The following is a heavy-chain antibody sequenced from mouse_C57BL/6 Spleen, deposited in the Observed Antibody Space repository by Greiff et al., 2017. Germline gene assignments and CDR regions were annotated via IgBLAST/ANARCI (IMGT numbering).Heavy chain of an antibody. CDR3: ARGMPDRSGYFDV. Sequence: EVKLMESGPGMVKPSQSLSLTCTVTGYSITSGYDWHWIRHFPGNQLEWMGYISYSGSTNYNPSLKSRITITHDTSKNHVFLKLNSVTTEDTATYYCARGMPDRSGYFDVWGTGTTVTVSS. CDR1: GYSITSGYD. CDR2: ISYSGST. J-gene: IGHJ1*03. D-gene: IGHD2-10*02. V-gene: IGHV3-1*01.